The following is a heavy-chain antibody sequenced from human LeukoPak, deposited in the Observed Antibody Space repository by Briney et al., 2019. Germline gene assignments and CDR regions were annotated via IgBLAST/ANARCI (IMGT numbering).Heavy chain of an antibody. D-gene: IGHD3-10*01. Sequence: SETLSLTCAVYGGSFSDYYWTWIRQPPGKGLEWNGEINHSGATDYNPSLTSRVTISVDTSKNQFSLKVRSVTAADTAVYYCARRVRGVIISFYYYNGMDVWGQGTTVTVSS. CDR1: GGSFSDYY. V-gene: IGHV4-34*01. CDR2: INHSGAT. CDR3: ARRVRGVIISFYYYNGMDV. J-gene: IGHJ6*02.